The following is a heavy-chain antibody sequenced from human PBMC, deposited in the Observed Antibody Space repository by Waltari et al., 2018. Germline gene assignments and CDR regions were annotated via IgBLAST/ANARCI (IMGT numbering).Heavy chain of an antibody. V-gene: IGHV3-30*18. D-gene: IGHD3-16*01. CDR3: AKGWGGLGY. J-gene: IGHJ4*02. Sequence: QVQLVESGGGVVQPGRSLRLSCAASGFTFSSYGLHWVRQAPGKGLEWVAVISYDGSNKYYADSVKGRFTISRDNSKNTLYLQMNSLRAEDTAVYYCAKGWGGLGYWGQGTLVTVSS. CDR1: GFTFSSYG. CDR2: ISYDGSNK.